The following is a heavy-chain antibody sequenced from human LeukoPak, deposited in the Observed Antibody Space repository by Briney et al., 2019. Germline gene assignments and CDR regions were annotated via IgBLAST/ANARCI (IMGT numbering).Heavy chain of an antibody. D-gene: IGHD3-22*01. J-gene: IGHJ4*02. CDR3: TRSYNYPDSSGYYGFDY. CDR1: GFKFGDYA. V-gene: IGHV3-49*03. Sequence: GALRLSCTAFGFKFGDYAMSWFRQAPGKGLEWVGFIRSKSDGETTQYAASVKGGFTISRDDYKSIAYLQMNSLKTEDTAVYYCTRSYNYPDSSGYYGFDYWGQGTLVTVSS. CDR2: IRSKSDGETT.